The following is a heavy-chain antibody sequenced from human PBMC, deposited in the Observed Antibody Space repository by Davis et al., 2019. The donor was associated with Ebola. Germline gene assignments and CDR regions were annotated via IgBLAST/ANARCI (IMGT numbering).Heavy chain of an antibody. Sequence: ASVKVSCKASGYTFTSYYMHWVRQAPGQGLEWMGIINPSGGSTSYAQKFQGRVTITRNTSISTAYMELSSLRSEDTAVYYCAKATYDFHRFDPWGQGTLVTVSS. D-gene: IGHD3-3*01. CDR2: INPSGGST. J-gene: IGHJ5*02. CDR3: AKATYDFHRFDP. CDR1: GYTFTSYY. V-gene: IGHV1-46*01.